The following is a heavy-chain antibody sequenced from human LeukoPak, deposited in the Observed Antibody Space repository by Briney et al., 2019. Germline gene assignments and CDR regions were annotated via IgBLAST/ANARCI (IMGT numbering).Heavy chain of an antibody. CDR2: ISWNSGSI. V-gene: IGHV3-9*01. CDR1: GFTFDDYA. J-gene: IGHJ6*02. CDR3: AGGRYYYYGMDV. D-gene: IGHD3-16*01. Sequence: AGGSLRLSCAASGFTFDDYAMHWVRPAPGKGLEWVSGISWNSGSIGYADSVKGRFTISRDNAKNSLYLQMNSLRAEDTALYYCAGGRYYYYGMDVWGQGTTVTVSS.